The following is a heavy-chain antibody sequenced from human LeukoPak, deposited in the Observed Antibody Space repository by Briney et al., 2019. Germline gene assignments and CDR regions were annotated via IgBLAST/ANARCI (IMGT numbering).Heavy chain of an antibody. J-gene: IGHJ4*02. V-gene: IGHV4-39*01. CDR2: IYYSGST. D-gene: IGHD6-19*01. Sequence: SETLSLTCTVSGGSISSSSYYWGWIRQPPGKGLEWIGSIYYSGSTYYNPSLKSRVTISVDTSKNQFSLKLSSVTAADTAVYYCARQFPLWLVEAVEDYWGQGTLVTVSS. CDR3: ARQFPLWLVEAVEDY. CDR1: GGSISSSSYY.